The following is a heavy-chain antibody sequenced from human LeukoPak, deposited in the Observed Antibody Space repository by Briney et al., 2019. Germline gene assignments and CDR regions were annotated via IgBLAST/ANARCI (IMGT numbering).Heavy chain of an antibody. CDR2: INPSGGST. CDR1: GYTFTSNY. CDR3: AREGPTYYYDSSGYYPPDY. J-gene: IGHJ4*02. Sequence: ASVKVSCKAFGYTFTSNYMHWVRQAPGQGLEWMGIINPSGGSTSYAQKFQGRVTMTRDMSTSTVYMELSSLRSEDTAVYYCAREGPTYYYDSSGYYPPDYWGQGTLVTVSS. V-gene: IGHV1-46*01. D-gene: IGHD3-22*01.